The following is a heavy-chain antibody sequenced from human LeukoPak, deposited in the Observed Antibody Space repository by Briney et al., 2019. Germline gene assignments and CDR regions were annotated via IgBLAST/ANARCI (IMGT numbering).Heavy chain of an antibody. Sequence: PSETLSLTCAVYNGFDSYYMTIVRQPPGKGLEWIGSIYHSGTTYYNPSLKSRVTISVDTSKNQFSLKLSSVTAADTAVYYCARVKGRLSWFDPWGQGTLFTVSS. J-gene: IGHJ5*02. V-gene: IGHV4-38-2*01. CDR2: IYHSGTT. CDR1: NGFDSYY. CDR3: ARVKGRLSWFDP.